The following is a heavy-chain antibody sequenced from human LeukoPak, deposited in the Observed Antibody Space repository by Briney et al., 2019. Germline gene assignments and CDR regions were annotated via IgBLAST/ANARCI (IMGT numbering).Heavy chain of an antibody. CDR1: GGSFSGYY. D-gene: IGHD4-11*01. J-gene: IGHJ5*02. Sequence: SETLSLTCAVYGGSFSGYYWSWIRQPPGKGLEWIGEISHSGSTNYNPSLKSRVTISVDTSKNQFSLKLSSVTAADTAVYYCERAWSVTTPAGSWFDPWGQGTLVTVSS. CDR2: ISHSGST. CDR3: ERAWSVTTPAGSWFDP. V-gene: IGHV4-34*01.